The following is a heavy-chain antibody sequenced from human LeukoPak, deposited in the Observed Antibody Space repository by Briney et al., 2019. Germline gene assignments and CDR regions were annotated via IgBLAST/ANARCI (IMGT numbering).Heavy chain of an antibody. D-gene: IGHD2-15*01. CDR2: IKSKTDGGTT. V-gene: IGHV3-15*01. J-gene: IGHJ4*02. CDR1: GFTFCDYA. CDR3: TTGYCSGGSCYHFDY. Sequence: NPGGSLRLSCTASGFTFCDYAMDWVRQAPGKGLEWVGRIKSKTDGGTTDYAAPVKGRFTISRDDSKNTLYLQMNSLKTEDTAVYYCTTGYCSGGSCYHFDYWGQGTLVTVSS.